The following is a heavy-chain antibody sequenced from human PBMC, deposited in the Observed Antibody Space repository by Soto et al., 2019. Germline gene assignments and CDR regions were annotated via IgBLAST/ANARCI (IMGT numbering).Heavy chain of an antibody. D-gene: IGHD3-16*01. CDR1: GFTFSTYW. CDR2: ISPDGSNR. J-gene: IGHJ4*02. CDR3: AKDRRAGGNSAFYFDF. V-gene: IGHV3-74*01. Sequence: PGGSLRLSCAASGFTFSTYWMNWVRQTPGKGLMWVSRISPDGSNRGYADSVEGRFTVSRDNAKNTLYLQVHSLTAEDTAVYYCAKDRRAGGNSAFYFDFWGQGAQVTAPQ.